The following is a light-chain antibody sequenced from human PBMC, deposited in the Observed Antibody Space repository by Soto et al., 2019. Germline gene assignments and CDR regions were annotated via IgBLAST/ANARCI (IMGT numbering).Light chain of an antibody. CDR3: QQYNSPMYT. J-gene: IGKJ2*01. V-gene: IGKV1-5*03. CDR2: KAS. CDR1: QSISSG. Sequence: DIQMTQSPSTLSASVGDRVTITCRASQSISSGLAWYHQKPGKAPKLLIYKASSLESGVPSRFSGSGSGTEFTLTISSLQPDDFATYYCQQYNSPMYTFGQGTKLQIK.